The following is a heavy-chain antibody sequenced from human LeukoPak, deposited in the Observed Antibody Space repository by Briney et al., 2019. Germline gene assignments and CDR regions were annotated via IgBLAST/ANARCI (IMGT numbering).Heavy chain of an antibody. V-gene: IGHV1-69*13. D-gene: IGHD2-15*01. J-gene: IGHJ6*02. CDR3: ARAVHYCSGGSCQFYYYYYGMDV. CDR2: IIPIFGTA. CDR1: GYTFTSYY. Sequence: SVKVSCKASGYTFTSYYIHWVRQAPGQGLEWMGGIIPIFGTANYAQKFQGRVTITADESTSTAYMELSSLRSEDTAVYYCARAVHYCSGGSCQFYYYYYGMDVWGQGTTVTVSS.